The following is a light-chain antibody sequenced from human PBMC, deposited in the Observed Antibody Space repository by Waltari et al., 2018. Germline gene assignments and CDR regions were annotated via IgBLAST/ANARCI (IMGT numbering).Light chain of an antibody. CDR2: KAS. Sequence: DIQMTQFPSTLSASAGDRVTITCRASQRISRWLAWYQQKPGNAPKLLIYKASNLQSGVPSRFSASGSGTEFTLSISGLQPDDFATYYCQQYTSYSTFGQGTKVEI. CDR1: QRISRW. J-gene: IGKJ1*01. V-gene: IGKV1-5*03. CDR3: QQYTSYST.